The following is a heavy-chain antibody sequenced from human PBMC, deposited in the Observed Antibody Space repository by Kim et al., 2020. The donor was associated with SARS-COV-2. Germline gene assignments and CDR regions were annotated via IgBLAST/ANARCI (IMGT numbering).Heavy chain of an antibody. J-gene: IGHJ4*02. CDR3: ARGRGTSYYSDY. V-gene: IGHV4-34*01. Sequence: NYNPSLKSRVTMSVDTSKNQFSLKLRSVTAADTAVYYCARGRGTSYYSDYWGQGTLVTVSS. D-gene: IGHD2-2*01.